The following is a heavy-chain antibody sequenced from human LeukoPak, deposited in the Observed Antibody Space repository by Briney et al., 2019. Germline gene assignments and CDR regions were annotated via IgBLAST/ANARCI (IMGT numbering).Heavy chain of an antibody. V-gene: IGHV1-2*02. D-gene: IGHD6-13*01. CDR2: INPNGGGT. J-gene: IGHJ4*02. CDR3: ARTAAAGTVIFDY. CDR1: GYSFTDSY. Sequence: GASVKVSCKASGYSFTDSYVHWVRQAPGQGLEWMGWINPNGGGTDYAQKFQGRVTMTKDTSISTAYMELSRLRSADTAVYYCARTAAAGTVIFDYWGQGTLVTVSS.